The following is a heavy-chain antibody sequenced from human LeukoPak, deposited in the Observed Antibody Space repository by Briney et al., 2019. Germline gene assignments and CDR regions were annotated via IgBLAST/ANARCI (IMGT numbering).Heavy chain of an antibody. V-gene: IGHV4-59*12. Sequence: SETLSLTCTVSGGSITSYYWSWIRQPPGKGLEWIGYIYYSGSTNYNPSLKSRVTMSVDTSKKHFSLKLSSVTAADTAVYYCASSGLGESDYWGQGTLVTVSS. J-gene: IGHJ4*02. CDR2: IYYSGST. CDR1: GGSITSYY. D-gene: IGHD3-10*01. CDR3: ASSGLGESDY.